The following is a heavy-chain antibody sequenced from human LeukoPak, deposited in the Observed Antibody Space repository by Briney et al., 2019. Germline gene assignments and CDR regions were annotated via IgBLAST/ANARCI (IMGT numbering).Heavy chain of an antibody. Sequence: GGSLRLSCAVSGFTFGSYEMNWVRQAPGKGLEWVSYISGSGTIIYYADSVKGRFTISRDNAKNSLYLQMNSLRAEDTAVYYCAELGITMIGGVWGKGTTVTISS. CDR1: GFTFGSYE. CDR3: AELGITMIGGV. J-gene: IGHJ6*04. D-gene: IGHD3-10*02. V-gene: IGHV3-48*03. CDR2: ISGSGTII.